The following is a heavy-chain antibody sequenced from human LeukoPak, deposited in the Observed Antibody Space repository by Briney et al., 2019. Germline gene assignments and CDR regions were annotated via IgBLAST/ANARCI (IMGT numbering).Heavy chain of an antibody. CDR1: GFTFSSYS. CDR3: ARDRYNWNYGSDY. J-gene: IGHJ4*02. CDR2: ISSSSSYI. V-gene: IGHV3-21*01. Sequence: GGSLRLSCAASGFTFSSYSMNWVRQAPGKGLEWVSSISSSSSYIYYADSVKGRFTISRDNAKNSLYLQMNSLRAEDTAVYYCARDRYNWNYGSDYWGQGTLVTVSS. D-gene: IGHD1-7*01.